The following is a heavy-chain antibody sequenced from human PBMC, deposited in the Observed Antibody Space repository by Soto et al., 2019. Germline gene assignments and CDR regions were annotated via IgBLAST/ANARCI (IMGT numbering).Heavy chain of an antibody. D-gene: IGHD2-21*01. J-gene: IGHJ4*02. CDR2: IYQNGIT. CDR1: GTSFGSSYW. CDR3: ATVPPRIVVVLAEFPT. Sequence: QVHLKQSGPGLVRPSGTLSLTCRVSGTSFGSSYWWAWVRQSPGKGLEWIGEIYQNGITKYNPSLKSRVSMSIDKSNNQFSLKLTSVTAADTAVYYCATVPPRIVVVLAEFPTWGQGTLVTVSS. V-gene: IGHV4-4*02.